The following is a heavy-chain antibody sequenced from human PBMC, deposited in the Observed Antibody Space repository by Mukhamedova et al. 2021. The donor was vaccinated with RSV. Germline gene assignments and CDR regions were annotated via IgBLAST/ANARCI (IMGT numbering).Heavy chain of an antibody. J-gene: IGHJ5*02. CDR3: TRTYSGSYWGWFDP. D-gene: IGHD1-26*01. V-gene: IGHV3-49*02. CDR2: IRSKAYGGTT. Sequence: MNWVRQAPGKGLEWVGFIRSKAYGGTTEYAASVKGRFTISRDDSRSIAYLQMNSLKTEDTAVYYCTRTYSGSYWGWFDPWGQGT.